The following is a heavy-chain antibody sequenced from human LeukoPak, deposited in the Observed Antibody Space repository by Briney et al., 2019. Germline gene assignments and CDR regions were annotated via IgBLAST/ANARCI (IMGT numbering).Heavy chain of an antibody. Sequence: PSEALSLTCTVSGGSISSSSYYWGWIHQPPGKGLEWIGSIYYSGSTYYNPSLKSRVTISVDTSKNQFSLKLSSVTAADTAVYYCARDRRWDDPNYYYYYMDVWGKGTTVTISS. CDR3: ARDRRWDDPNYYYYYMDV. V-gene: IGHV4-39*07. CDR2: IYYSGST. J-gene: IGHJ6*03. D-gene: IGHD1-1*01. CDR1: GGSISSSSYY.